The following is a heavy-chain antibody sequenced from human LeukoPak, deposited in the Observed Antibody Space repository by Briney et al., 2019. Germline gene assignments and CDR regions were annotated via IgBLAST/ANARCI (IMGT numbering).Heavy chain of an antibody. CDR2: ISGSGGST. D-gene: IGHD3-9*01. CDR3: GKSHDILTGYHKCYYYLVV. J-gene: IGHJ6*03. V-gene: IGHV3-23*01. Sequence: GGSLRLSCAASGFTFSSYSMSWVRQAPGKGLEWVSAISGSGGSTYYADSVKGRFTISRDNSKNTLYLQMNSLRAEDTAVYYCGKSHDILTGYHKCYYYLVVWGKGTTVTV. CDR1: GFTFSSYS.